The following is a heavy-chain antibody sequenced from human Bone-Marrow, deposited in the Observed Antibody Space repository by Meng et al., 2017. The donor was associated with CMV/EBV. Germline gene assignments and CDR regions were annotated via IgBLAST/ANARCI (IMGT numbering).Heavy chain of an antibody. D-gene: IGHD2-15*01. CDR2: ISNDGNNK. J-gene: IGHJ4*02. Sequence: GGSLRLSCAASGFTFSYYAMNWVRQAPGKGLEWVAVISNDGNNKYYTDSVKDRFTISRDNSENTLYLQMDSLRAEDTALYYCARGTGDCSGGTCYSDFDYWGQGTLVTVSS. CDR3: ARGTGDCSGGTCYSDFDY. CDR1: GFTFSYYA. V-gene: IGHV3-30-3*01.